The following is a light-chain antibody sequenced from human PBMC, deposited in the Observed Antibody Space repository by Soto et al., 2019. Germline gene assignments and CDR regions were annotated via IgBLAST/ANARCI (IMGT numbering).Light chain of an antibody. V-gene: IGLV2-14*01. CDR2: EVS. CDR1: SSDVGGYNY. Sequence: QSALAQPDSVSGSPGQSITISCTGTSSDVGGYNYVSWYQQYPGKAPKLMIYEVSNRPSGVSNRFSGSKSGNTASLTISGLQAEDEADYYCSSYTSSTTLVFGTGTKVTVL. J-gene: IGLJ1*01. CDR3: SSYTSSTTLV.